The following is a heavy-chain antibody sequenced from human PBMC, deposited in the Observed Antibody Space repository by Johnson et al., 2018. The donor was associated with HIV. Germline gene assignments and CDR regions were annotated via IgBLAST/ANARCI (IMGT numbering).Heavy chain of an antibody. CDR1: VSTFRIYD. Sequence: QVQLVESGGGVVQPGASLRLSCAASVSTFRIYDMQWVRQAPGKGLEWLAYIRSDGVNNTYTDSVQGRFTISREHSKNTVYLQMNSLRVEDTGVYYCARGSRYTYDNDDAHLLHAFDIWGQGTMVTVSS. J-gene: IGHJ3*02. CDR2: IRSDGVNN. D-gene: IGHD3-22*01. V-gene: IGHV3-30*02. CDR3: ARGSRYTYDNDDAHLLHAFDI.